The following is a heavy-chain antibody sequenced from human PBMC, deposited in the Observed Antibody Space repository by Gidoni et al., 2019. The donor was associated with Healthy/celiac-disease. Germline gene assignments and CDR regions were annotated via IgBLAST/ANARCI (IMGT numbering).Heavy chain of an antibody. CDR1: GDTCTGYY. V-gene: IGHV1-2*02. J-gene: IGHJ3*02. CDR2: INPNSGGT. CDR3: ARDWPPTVRYAFDI. D-gene: IGHD4-17*01. Sequence: QVQLVQSGAEGKKPGASGKVSCKATGDTCTGYYMHWVRQAPGQGLEWMGWINPNSGGTNYAQKFQGRVTMTRDTSISTAYMELSRLRSDDTAVYYCARDWPPTVRYAFDIWGQGTMVTVSS.